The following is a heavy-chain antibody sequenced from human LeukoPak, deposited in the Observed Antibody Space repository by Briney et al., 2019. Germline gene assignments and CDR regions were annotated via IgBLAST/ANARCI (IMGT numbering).Heavy chain of an antibody. CDR2: IYNGGST. CDR3: ARTARMYYDFWSGSGNWFDP. J-gene: IGHJ5*02. D-gene: IGHD3-3*01. Sequence: SETLSLTCTVSGYSINSGFYWCWIRQPPGKGLEWIGSIYNGGSTNYNPSLKSRVTISVDTSKNQFSLKLSSVTAADTAVYYCARTARMYYDFWSGSGNWFDPWGQGTLVTVSS. CDR1: GYSINSGFY. V-gene: IGHV4-38-2*02.